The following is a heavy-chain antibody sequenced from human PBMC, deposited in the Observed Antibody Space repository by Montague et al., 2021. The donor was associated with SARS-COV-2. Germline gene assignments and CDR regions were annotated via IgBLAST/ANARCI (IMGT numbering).Heavy chain of an antibody. V-gene: IGHV4-39*01. Sequence: SETLSLTCIVSGGSISSSSYYWGWIRQPPEKGLEWIGSIYYSGSTYYNPSLKSRVTISVDTSKNQFSLKLSSVTAADTAVYYCFLYSSSSRWFDPWGQGTLVTVSS. CDR1: GGSISSSSYY. CDR2: IYYSGST. J-gene: IGHJ5*02. CDR3: FLYSSSSRWFDP. D-gene: IGHD6-13*01.